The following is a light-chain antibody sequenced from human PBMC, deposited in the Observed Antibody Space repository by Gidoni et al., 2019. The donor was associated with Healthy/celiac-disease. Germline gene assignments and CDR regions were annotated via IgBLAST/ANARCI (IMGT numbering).Light chain of an antibody. CDR3: QQSYSTLFT. Sequence: DIQMHQSPSSLSASVGDRVTIPCRASQSISSYLNWYQQKPGKAPKLLIYAASSLQSGVPSRFSGSGSGTDFTLTISSLQPEDFATYYCQQSYSTLFTFGPGTKVDIK. V-gene: IGKV1-39*01. CDR2: AAS. CDR1: QSISSY. J-gene: IGKJ3*01.